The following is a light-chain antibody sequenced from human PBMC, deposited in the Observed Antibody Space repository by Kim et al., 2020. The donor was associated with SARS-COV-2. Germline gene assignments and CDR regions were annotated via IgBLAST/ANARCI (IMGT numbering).Light chain of an antibody. V-gene: IGKV3-20*01. Sequence: PGERATLSCRPSQTIRNNYLAWYQQKXGQAPRLLIYETSTRATGIPGRFTGSGSGTDFTLTISRLEPEDFAVYFCQQSDTSPWTFGQGTKV. CDR2: ETS. CDR1: QTIRNNY. CDR3: QQSDTSPWT. J-gene: IGKJ1*01.